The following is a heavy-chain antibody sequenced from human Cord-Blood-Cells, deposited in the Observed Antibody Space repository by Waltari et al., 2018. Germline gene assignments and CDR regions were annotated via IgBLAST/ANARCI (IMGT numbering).Heavy chain of an antibody. CDR2: IYSGGST. V-gene: IGHV3-53*01. D-gene: IGHD2-21*01. CDR3: ARDLKYCGGDCYDAFDI. J-gene: IGHJ3*02. Sequence: ELQLVESGGGLMQPGGSLRLSWAASGFTVSSNYMSWVRHAPGKGLEWVSVIYSGGSTYYADSVKGRFTISRDNSKNTLYLQMNSLRAEDTAVYYCARDLKYCGGDCYDAFDIWGQGTMVTVSS. CDR1: GFTVSSNY.